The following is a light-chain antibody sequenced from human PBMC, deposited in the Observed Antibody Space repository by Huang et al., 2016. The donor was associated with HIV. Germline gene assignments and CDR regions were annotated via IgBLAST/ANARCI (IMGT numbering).Light chain of an antibody. CDR2: GAS. V-gene: IGKV3-15*01. CDR1: QSVSSN. CDR3: QQYNNWPGT. J-gene: IGKJ3*01. Sequence: EIVMTQSPATLSVSPGERATLSCRASQSVSSNLAWYQQKPGQAPRLLIYGASTRATGIRARFSGSGSGTEFTLTISSLQSEDFAVYYCQQYNNWPGTFGPGTKVDIK.